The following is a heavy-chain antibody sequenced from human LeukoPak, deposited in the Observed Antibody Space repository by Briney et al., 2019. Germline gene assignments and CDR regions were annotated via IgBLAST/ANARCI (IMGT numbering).Heavy chain of an antibody. CDR3: ARGVTGIYYYYYMDV. Sequence: ASVKVSCKASGYTFTSYYMHWVRQAPGQGLEWMGIINPSGGSTSYAQKFQGRVTMTRDTSTSTVYMELSSLRSEDTAVYYCARGVTGIYYYYYMDVWGTGTTVTVSS. CDR1: GYTFTSYY. CDR2: INPSGGST. J-gene: IGHJ6*03. D-gene: IGHD3-10*01. V-gene: IGHV1-46*01.